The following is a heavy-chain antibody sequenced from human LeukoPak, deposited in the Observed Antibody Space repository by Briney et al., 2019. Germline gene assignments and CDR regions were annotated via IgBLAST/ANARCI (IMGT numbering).Heavy chain of an antibody. D-gene: IGHD6-13*01. V-gene: IGHV3-20*04. CDR2: IDWSGEST. CDR1: GLTPADCG. Sequence: GGSLRLSCAASGLTPADCGMSWGRQAPGKGLEWVSGIDWSGESTGYADSVKGRFTISRDNAANALYLQMNGLRAEDTALYYCARDLRASWYSLGYWGRGTLVTVSS. CDR3: ARDLRASWYSLGY. J-gene: IGHJ4*02.